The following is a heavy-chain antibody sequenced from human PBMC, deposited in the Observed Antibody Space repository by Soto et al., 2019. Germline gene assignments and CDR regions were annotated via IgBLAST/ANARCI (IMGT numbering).Heavy chain of an antibody. CDR2: IYYSGST. CDR1: GGSISGGDYF. Sequence: NPSETLSLTCTVAGGSISGGDYFWSWIRQPPGKDLEWIGYIYYSGSTYYNPSLKSRVTLSIDTSKNQFSLKLSSVTAADTAVYYCARNGAVVVAAIPNYYYGMDVWGQGTTVTVSS. V-gene: IGHV4-30-4*02. J-gene: IGHJ6*02. CDR3: ARNGAVVVAAIPNYYYGMDV. D-gene: IGHD2-15*01.